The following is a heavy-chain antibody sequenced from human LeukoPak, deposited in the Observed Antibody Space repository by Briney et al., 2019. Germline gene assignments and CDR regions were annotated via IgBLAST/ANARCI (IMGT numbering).Heavy chain of an antibody. CDR2: IYYSGST. CDR3: AREPSTLGRDYYYGMDV. CDR1: GGSISSSSYY. V-gene: IGHV4-39*02. Sequence: SETLSLTCTVSGGSISSSSYYWGWIRQPPGKGLEWIGSIYYSGSTYYNPSLKSRVTISGDTSKNQFSLKLSSVTAADTAVYYCAREPSTLGRDYYYGMDVWGQGTTVTVSS. D-gene: IGHD2-15*01. J-gene: IGHJ6*02.